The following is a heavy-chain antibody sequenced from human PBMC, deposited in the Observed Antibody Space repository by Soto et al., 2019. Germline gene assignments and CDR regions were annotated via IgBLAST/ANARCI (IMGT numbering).Heavy chain of an antibody. D-gene: IGHD6-19*01. CDR1: GFSISSRYF. CDR3: ATGAGTDYYYYGMDV. CDR2: IYHSGST. J-gene: IGHJ6*02. V-gene: IGHV4-38-2*01. Sequence: SETLSLTCAVSGFSISSRYFWGWIRQPPGKGLEWIGSIYHSGSTYYNPSLKSRVTISIDTSKNQFSLKLNSVTAADTAVYYCATGAGTDYYYYGMDVWGQGTTVTVSS.